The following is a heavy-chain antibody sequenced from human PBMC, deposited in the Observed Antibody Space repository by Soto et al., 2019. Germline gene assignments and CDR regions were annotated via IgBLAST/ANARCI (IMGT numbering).Heavy chain of an antibody. Sequence: SETLSLTCTVSGGSISSSSYYWGWIRQPPGKGLEWIGSIYYSGSTYYNPSLKSRVTISVDTSKNQFSLKLSSVTAADTAVYYCALWFGELMDVWGKGTTVTVSS. CDR1: GGSISSSSYY. CDR3: ALWFGELMDV. CDR2: IYYSGST. D-gene: IGHD3-10*01. J-gene: IGHJ6*03. V-gene: IGHV4-39*01.